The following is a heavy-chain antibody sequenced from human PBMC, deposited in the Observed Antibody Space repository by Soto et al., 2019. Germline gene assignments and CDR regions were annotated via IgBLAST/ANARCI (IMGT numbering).Heavy chain of an antibody. CDR1: GFSLSNARMG. CDR2: IFSNDEK. J-gene: IGHJ6*02. Sequence: QVTLKECGPVLVKPTETLTLTCTVSGFSLSNARMGVSWIRQPPGKALEWLAHIFSNDEKSYSTSLKSRLTISKDTSKSQVVLTMTNMDPVDTATYYCAWIRSSIYYYGMDVWGQGTTVTVSS. CDR3: AWIRSSIYYYGMDV. V-gene: IGHV2-26*01.